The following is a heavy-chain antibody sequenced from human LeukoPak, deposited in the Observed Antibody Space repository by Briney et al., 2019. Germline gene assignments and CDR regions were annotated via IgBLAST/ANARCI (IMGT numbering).Heavy chain of an antibody. Sequence: SETLSLTCAVSGGSISSSTWWSWVRQPPGKGLEWIGEIYHSGSSNSNPSLKSRVTISVDKSKNQFSLKVRSLTAADTAVYYCSRENGALSPFGYWGQGTLVTVLS. D-gene: IGHD2-8*01. CDR1: GGSISSSTW. V-gene: IGHV4-4*02. J-gene: IGHJ4*02. CDR3: SRENGALSPFGY. CDR2: IYHSGSS.